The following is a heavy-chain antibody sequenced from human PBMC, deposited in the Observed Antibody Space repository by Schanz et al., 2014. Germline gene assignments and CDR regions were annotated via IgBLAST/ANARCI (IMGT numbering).Heavy chain of an antibody. V-gene: IGHV3-23*01. D-gene: IGHD2-8*02. J-gene: IGHJ6*03. Sequence: EVQLLESGGGLVQPGGSLRLSCAASGFTFSSYAMSWVRQAPGKGLEWVSAISGSGGSTYYADSVKGRFTISRDNSKNTLYLQMNSLRDEDTAVYYCARVKYCTVTKCYRTETEGIYYMDVWGKGTTVTVSS. CDR3: ARVKYCTVTKCYRTETEGIYYMDV. CDR1: GFTFSSYA. CDR2: ISGSGGST.